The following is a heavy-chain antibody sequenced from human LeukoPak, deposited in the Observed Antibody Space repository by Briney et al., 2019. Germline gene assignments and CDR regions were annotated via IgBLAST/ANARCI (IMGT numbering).Heavy chain of an antibody. CDR1: GDSVSSNSAA. CDR3: ARDVGGIGAFDI. J-gene: IGHJ3*02. V-gene: IGHV6-1*01. CDR2: TYERSKWYN. Sequence: SQTLSLTCAISGDSVSSNSAAWNWIRQSPSRGLEWLGRTYERSKWYNDYAVSVKSRISLHPDTSKNQFSLQLNSVTPEDTAVYYCARDVGGIGAFDIWGQGTMVIVSS. D-gene: IGHD3-10*01.